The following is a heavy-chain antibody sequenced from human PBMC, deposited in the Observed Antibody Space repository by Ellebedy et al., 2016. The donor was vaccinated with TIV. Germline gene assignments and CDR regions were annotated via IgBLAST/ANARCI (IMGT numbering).Heavy chain of an antibody. D-gene: IGHD3-10*02. CDR2: IYSGEST. CDR1: GFTVSSNY. V-gene: IGHV3-66*01. Sequence: GGSLRLSCAASGFTVSSNYMNWVRQAPGKGLEWVSVIYSGESTYYADSVKGRFTISRVNSKNTLFLQMNSLRAEDTAVYYCARASFYDVDLSGWYFDLWGRGTLVTVSS. J-gene: IGHJ2*01. CDR3: ARASFYDVDLSGWYFDL.